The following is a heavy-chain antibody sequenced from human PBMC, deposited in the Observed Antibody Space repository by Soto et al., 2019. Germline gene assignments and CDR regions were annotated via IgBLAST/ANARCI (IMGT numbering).Heavy chain of an antibody. V-gene: IGHV4-59*01. D-gene: IGHD2-15*01. Sequence: QVQLQESGPGLVKPSETLSLTCTVSGGSITSYSWSWIRQPPGKGLEWIGHIYYSGSTNYNPSLKSRVTISVDTSKNQFSLKLSSVTAADTAVYYCARGTQWGYCSGGGCYSENDSWGQGTLVTVSS. CDR3: ARGTQWGYCSGGGCYSENDS. CDR2: IYYSGST. CDR1: GGSITSYS. J-gene: IGHJ5*02.